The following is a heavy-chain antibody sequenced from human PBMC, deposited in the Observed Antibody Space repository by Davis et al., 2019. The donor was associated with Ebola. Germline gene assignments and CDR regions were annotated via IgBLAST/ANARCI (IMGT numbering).Heavy chain of an antibody. V-gene: IGHV1-3*01. CDR1: GFTLTNYA. CDR3: ARTRYDFWSGYQDY. J-gene: IGHJ4*02. Sequence: ASVKVSCKASGFTLTNYAIHWVRQAPGQRLEWMGWVHGGNGNTKYSQRFQGRVTISTDTSASTVYLDLTSLRSDDTAVYYCARTRYDFWSGYQDYWGQGTLVTVSS. CDR2: VHGGNGNT. D-gene: IGHD3-3*01.